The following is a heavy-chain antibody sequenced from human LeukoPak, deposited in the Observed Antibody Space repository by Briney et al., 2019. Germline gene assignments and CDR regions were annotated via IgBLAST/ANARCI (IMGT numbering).Heavy chain of an antibody. Sequence: SVKVSCKASGGTFSSYAISWVRQAPGQGLEWMGRIIPILGIANYARKFQGRVTITADKSTSTAYMELSSLRSEDTAVYYCARDLPKYYDSSLDYWGQGTLVTVSS. D-gene: IGHD3-22*01. CDR2: IIPILGIA. V-gene: IGHV1-69*04. J-gene: IGHJ4*02. CDR3: ARDLPKYYDSSLDY. CDR1: GGTFSSYA.